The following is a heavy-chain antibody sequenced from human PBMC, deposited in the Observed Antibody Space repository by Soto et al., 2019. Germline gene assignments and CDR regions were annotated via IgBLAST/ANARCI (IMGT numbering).Heavy chain of an antibody. CDR2: IYYTGST. J-gene: IGHJ4*02. CDR3: ARDCSGGACYPASFDY. CDR1: GFSFSDHF. D-gene: IGHD2-15*01. Sequence: VQLVESGGGLVQPGGSLRLSCAASGFSFSDHFIDWVRQAPGKGLEWVGRIYYTGSTDYNPSLKSRVTMSVDTSKNQFSLKVSSVTAADTAVYYCARDCSGGACYPASFDYWGQGTLVTVSS. V-gene: IGHV4-59*11.